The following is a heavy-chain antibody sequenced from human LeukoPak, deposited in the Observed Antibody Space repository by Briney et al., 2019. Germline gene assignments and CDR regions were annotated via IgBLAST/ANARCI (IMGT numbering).Heavy chain of an antibody. D-gene: IGHD3-10*01. Sequence: PSETLSLTCTVSGGSISSGSYYWSWIRQPAGKGLEWIGRIYTSGSTNYNPSLKSRVTISVDTSKNQFSLKLSSVTAADTAVYYCAREPRGKILWFGESDRNYWYFDLWGRGTLVTVSS. CDR2: IYTSGST. J-gene: IGHJ2*01. V-gene: IGHV4-61*02. CDR3: AREPRGKILWFGESDRNYWYFDL. CDR1: GGSISSGSYY.